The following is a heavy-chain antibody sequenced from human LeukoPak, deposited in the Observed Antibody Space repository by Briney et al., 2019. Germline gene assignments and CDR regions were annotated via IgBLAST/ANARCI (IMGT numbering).Heavy chain of an antibody. V-gene: IGHV4-39*07. J-gene: IGHJ4*02. CDR1: GGSISSSSYY. CDR3: ARADTAMNRMAPDY. Sequence: PSETLSLTCTVSGGSISSSSYYWGWIRQPPGKGLEWIGSIYYSGSTYYNPSLKSRVTISVDKSKNQFSLKLSSVTAADTAVYYCARADTAMNRMAPDYWGQGTLVTVSS. CDR2: IYYSGST. D-gene: IGHD5-18*01.